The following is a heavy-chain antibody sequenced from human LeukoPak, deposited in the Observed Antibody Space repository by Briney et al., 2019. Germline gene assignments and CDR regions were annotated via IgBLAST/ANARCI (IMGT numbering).Heavy chain of an antibody. J-gene: IGHJ6*02. CDR2: ISYDGSNK. D-gene: IGHD3-16*01. CDR1: GFSFSDYY. CDR3: AKDYVWEGAPYYYYGMDV. Sequence: GGSLRLPCAAPGFSFSDYYMNWIRQAPGKGLEWVAVISYDGSNKYYADSVKGRFTISRDNSKNTLYLQMNSLRAEDTAVYYCAKDYVWEGAPYYYYGMDVWGQGTTVTVSS. V-gene: IGHV3-30*18.